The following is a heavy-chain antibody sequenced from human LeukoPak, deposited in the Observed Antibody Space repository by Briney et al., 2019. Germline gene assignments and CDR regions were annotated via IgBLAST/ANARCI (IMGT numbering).Heavy chain of an antibody. J-gene: IGHJ4*02. CDR2: IKQDGSEK. V-gene: IGHV3-7*01. Sequence: GGSLRLSCAASGFTFSSYWMSWVRQAPGKGLEWVANIKQDGSEKYYVDAVKGRFTISRDNAKTSLYLQMNSLRSEDTAVYYCARGSAYSYAFTGRERTKSRLDYRGQGTLVTVSS. D-gene: IGHD5-18*01. CDR1: GFTFSSYW. CDR3: ARGSAYSYAFTGRERTKSRLDY.